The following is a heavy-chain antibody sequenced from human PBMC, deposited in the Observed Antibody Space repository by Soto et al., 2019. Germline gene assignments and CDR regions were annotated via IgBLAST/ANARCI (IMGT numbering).Heavy chain of an antibody. J-gene: IGHJ4*02. CDR1: GGSISSGDYY. CDR3: ASYSYGPSCFDY. Sequence: SETLSLTCTVSGGSISSGDYYWSWISQPPGKGLEWIGYIYYSGSTYYNPSLKSRVTISVDTSKNQFSLKLSSVTAADTAVYYCASYSYGPSCFDYWGQGTLVTVSS. V-gene: IGHV4-30-4*01. CDR2: IYYSGST. D-gene: IGHD5-18*01.